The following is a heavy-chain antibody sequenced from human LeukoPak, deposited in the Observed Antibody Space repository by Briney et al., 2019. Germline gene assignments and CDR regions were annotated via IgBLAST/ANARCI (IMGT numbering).Heavy chain of an antibody. V-gene: IGHV3-23*01. D-gene: IGHD3-10*01. J-gene: IGHJ4*02. CDR3: AKGPPPITMVRGVTRTLDY. CDR2: ISGSGGST. Sequence: PGGSLRLSCAASGFTFSSYAMSWVRQAPGKGLEWVSAISGSGGSTYYADSVKGRFTISRDNSKNTLYLQMNSLRAEDTAVYYCAKGPPPITMVRGVTRTLDYWGQGTLVTVSS. CDR1: GFTFSSYA.